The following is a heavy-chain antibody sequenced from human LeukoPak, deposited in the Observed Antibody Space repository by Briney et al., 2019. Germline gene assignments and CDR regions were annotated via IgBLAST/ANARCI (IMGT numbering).Heavy chain of an antibody. J-gene: IGHJ5*02. D-gene: IGHD3-10*01. CDR2: INHSGST. V-gene: IGHV4-34*01. CDR3: ASKRMVVHWFDP. CDR1: GGSFGGYY. Sequence: SETLSLTCAVYGGSFGGYYWSWIRQPPGKGLEWIGEINHSGSTNYNPSLKSRVTISVDTSKNQFSLKLSSVTAGDTAVYYCASKRMVVHWFDPWGQGTLVTVSS.